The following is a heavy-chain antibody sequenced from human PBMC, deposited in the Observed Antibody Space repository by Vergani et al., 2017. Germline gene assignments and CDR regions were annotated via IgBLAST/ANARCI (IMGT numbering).Heavy chain of an antibody. CDR1: GYTFINFG. V-gene: IGHV1-18*01. Sequence: QVQLVQSGAELKKSGASVKVSCKTSGYTFINFGITWVRQAPGQGLEWLGWISPYNGNTNFTQKFQGRLTMTTDTSTSTAYMELRSLRSDDTALYYCARTYDFSLVGTTGGRPPIDFWGQGTLVTVSS. D-gene: IGHD1-26*01. J-gene: IGHJ4*02. CDR3: ARTYDFSLVGTTGGRPPIDF. CDR2: ISPYNGNT.